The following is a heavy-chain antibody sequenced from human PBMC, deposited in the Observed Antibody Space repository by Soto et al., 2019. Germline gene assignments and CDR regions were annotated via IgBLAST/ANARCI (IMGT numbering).Heavy chain of an antibody. V-gene: IGHV1-69*12. CDR1: GGTFSSYA. CDR2: IIPIFGTA. D-gene: IGHD2-2*02. CDR3: ARDSIVLVPAAIPPGYYYYGMDV. Sequence: QVQLVQSGAEVKKPGSSVKVSCKASGGTFSSYAISWVRQAPGQGLEWMGGIIPIFGTANYAQKFQGRVTITADESTSTAYMELSSLRSGDTAVYYCARDSIVLVPAAIPPGYYYYGMDVWGQGTTVTVSS. J-gene: IGHJ6*02.